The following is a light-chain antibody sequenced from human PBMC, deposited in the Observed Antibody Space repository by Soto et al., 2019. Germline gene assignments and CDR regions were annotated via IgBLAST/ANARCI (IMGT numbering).Light chain of an antibody. V-gene: IGLV2-14*01. CDR3: SSYTDSSTTLDVI. CDR1: SSDIGNYNY. CDR2: EVH. Sequence: QSVLIQPASVSGSPGQSITISCTGTSSDIGNYNYVSWYQQHPGKAPKLLIYEVHNWPSGVSTRFSGSKSGNTASLTISGLQTEDEADYYCSSYTDSSTTLDVIFGGGTKLTVL. J-gene: IGLJ2*01.